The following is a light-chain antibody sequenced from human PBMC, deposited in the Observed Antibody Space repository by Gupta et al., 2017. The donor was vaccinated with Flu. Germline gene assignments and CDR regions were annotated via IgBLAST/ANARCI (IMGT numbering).Light chain of an antibody. CDR1: QSISSW. CDR3: QQYKSKSWT. J-gene: IGKJ1*01. V-gene: IGKV1-5*03. CDR2: KAS. Sequence: DIQMTQSPATLSASIGDRISITCRASQSISSWLAWYQQKPGKAPNLLIYKASQLESGVPSRFSGSGSGTEFTLTISSLQPDDFATYYCQQYKSKSWTFGQGTTVEAK.